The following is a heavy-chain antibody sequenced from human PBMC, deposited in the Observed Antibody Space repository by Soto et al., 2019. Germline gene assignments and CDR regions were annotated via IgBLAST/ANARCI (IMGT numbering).Heavy chain of an antibody. J-gene: IGHJ4*02. CDR1: GFPFSNYA. CDR2: LSGSGVST. D-gene: IGHD3-22*01. Sequence: GGSLRLSCAASGFPFSNYAMTWVRQAPGKGLEWVSALSGSGVSTYYADCVMGRFIISRDNSKNTVYLQMNSLRAEDTAVYYCVKIESRFFYDSTGYYPFDYWGQGTLVTVSS. CDR3: VKIESRFFYDSTGYYPFDY. V-gene: IGHV3-23*01.